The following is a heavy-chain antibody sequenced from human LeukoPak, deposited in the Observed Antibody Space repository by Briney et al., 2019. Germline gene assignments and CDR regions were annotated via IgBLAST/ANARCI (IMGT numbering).Heavy chain of an antibody. CDR1: GFTFSSYG. CDR2: IRYDGSNK. J-gene: IGHJ4*02. D-gene: IGHD5-12*01. Sequence: DPGGSLRLSCAASGFTFSSYGMHWVRQAPGKGLEWVAFIRYDGSNKYYADSVKGRFTISRDNSKNTLYLQMNSLRAEDTAVYYCAKDVYSGYDSGLFDYWGQGTLVTVSS. CDR3: AKDVYSGYDSGLFDY. V-gene: IGHV3-30*02.